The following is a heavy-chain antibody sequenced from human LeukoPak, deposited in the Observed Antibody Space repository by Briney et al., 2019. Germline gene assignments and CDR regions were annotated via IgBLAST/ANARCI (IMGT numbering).Heavy chain of an antibody. J-gene: IGHJ4*02. CDR3: AREAAGTDY. CDR1: GFTFSSYS. D-gene: IGHD6-25*01. V-gene: IGHV3-48*01. Sequence: GGSLRLSCAASGFTFSSYSMNWVRQAPGKGLEWVSYITSSSSTIYYADSVKGRFTISRDNAKNSLHLQMNSLRAEDTAVYYCAREAAGTDYWGQGTLVTVSS. CDR2: ITSSSSTI.